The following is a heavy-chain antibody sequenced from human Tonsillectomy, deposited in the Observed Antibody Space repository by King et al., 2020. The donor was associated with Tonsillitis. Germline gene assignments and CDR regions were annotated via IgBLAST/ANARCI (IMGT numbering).Heavy chain of an antibody. Sequence: QLVQSGAEVKKPGASVKVSCKASGYTLTDYYLHWVRQAPGQGLEWMGWIDPNSGAAEYARSFQGRVTMTRDTSISTAYMDLTRLTSVDTAVYYCASYVRLTGDDAFDIGGQGTMVTVPS. CDR3: ASYVRLTGDDAFDI. CDR1: GYTLTDYY. D-gene: IGHD7-27*01. V-gene: IGHV1-2*02. J-gene: IGHJ3*02. CDR2: IDPNSGAA.